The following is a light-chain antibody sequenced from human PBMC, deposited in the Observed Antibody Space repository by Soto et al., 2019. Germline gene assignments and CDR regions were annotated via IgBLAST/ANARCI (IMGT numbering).Light chain of an antibody. V-gene: IGKV3-20*01. CDR1: QSVSSSY. CDR2: GAS. Sequence: EIVLTQSPGTLSLSPGERATLSCRASQSVSSSYLAWYRQKPGQAPRLLFYGASSSATGIPDRFSGSGSGTDFTLTIIKLEPEDFAVYYCQQYGSSPLTFGGGTKVEI. J-gene: IGKJ4*01. CDR3: QQYGSSPLT.